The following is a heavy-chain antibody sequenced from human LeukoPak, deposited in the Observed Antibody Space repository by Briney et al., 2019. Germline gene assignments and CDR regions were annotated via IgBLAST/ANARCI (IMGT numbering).Heavy chain of an antibody. J-gene: IGHJ6*04. D-gene: IGHD3-10*02. Sequence: GGSLRLSCAASGFTFDDYGMSWVRQAPGEGLEWVSGINWNGGSTYYANSVKGRFTISRDNSKNTLYLQMNSLRAEDTAVYYCAELGITMIGGVWGKGTTVTISS. CDR2: INWNGGST. CDR1: GFTFDDYG. CDR3: AELGITMIGGV. V-gene: IGHV3-20*04.